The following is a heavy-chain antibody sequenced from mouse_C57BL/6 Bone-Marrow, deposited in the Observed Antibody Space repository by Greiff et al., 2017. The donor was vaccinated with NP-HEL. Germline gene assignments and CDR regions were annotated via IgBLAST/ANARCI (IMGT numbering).Heavy chain of an antibody. J-gene: IGHJ3*01. CDR2: IHPNSGST. CDR3: ARSGLRGAWFAY. D-gene: IGHD2-4*01. CDR1: GYTFTSYW. Sequence: QVQLKQPGAELVKPGASVKLSCKASGYTFTSYWMHWVKQRPGQGLEWIGMIHPNSGSTNYNEKFKSKATLTVDKSSSTAYMQLSSLTSEDSAVYYCARSGLRGAWFAYWGQGTLVTVSA. V-gene: IGHV1-64*01.